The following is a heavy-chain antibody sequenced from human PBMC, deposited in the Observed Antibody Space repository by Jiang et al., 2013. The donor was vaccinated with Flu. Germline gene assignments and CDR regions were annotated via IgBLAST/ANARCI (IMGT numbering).Heavy chain of an antibody. Sequence: GAEVKKPGESLKISCKGSGYSFTNYWIAWVRQMPGKGLEWMGIIYPGDSDIRYSPSFQGQVTISVDKSINTAYLQWSSLKTSDTAIYYCARRSTNWPHYYFELWGRGTLVTVSS. CDR3: ARRSTNWPHYYFEL. CDR1: GYSFTNYW. D-gene: IGHD7-27*01. J-gene: IGHJ2*01. V-gene: IGHV5-51*01. CDR2: IYPGDSDI.